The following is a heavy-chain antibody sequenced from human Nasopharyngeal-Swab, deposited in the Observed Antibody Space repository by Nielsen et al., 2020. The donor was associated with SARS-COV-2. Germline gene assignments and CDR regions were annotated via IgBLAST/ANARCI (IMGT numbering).Heavy chain of an antibody. CDR3: AREFDS. Sequence: SETLSLTCTVSGGSISSGAYYWTWIRQHPGKGLEWIGYIYYSGSTYYNPSLKSRLTLSVDTSRNQFSLKMSSVTAADTAVYYCAREFDSWGQGTLVTVSS. V-gene: IGHV4-31*03. J-gene: IGHJ5*01. CDR1: GGSISSGAYY. CDR2: IYYSGST.